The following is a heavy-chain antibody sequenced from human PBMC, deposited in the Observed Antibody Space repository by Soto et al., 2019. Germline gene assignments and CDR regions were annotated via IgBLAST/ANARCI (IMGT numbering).Heavy chain of an antibody. Sequence: EVQLVESGGGLVQPGGSLRLSCAASGFTSSDHYMDWVRQAPGKGLEWVGRIRNKANSYTTEYAASVKGRFTISRDDSTNSLCLQMNSVKTEDTAVYYCARMGRNKMDVWGQGTTVTVSS. J-gene: IGHJ6*02. D-gene: IGHD3-16*01. CDR3: ARMGRNKMDV. V-gene: IGHV3-72*01. CDR1: GFTSSDHY. CDR2: IRNKANSYTT.